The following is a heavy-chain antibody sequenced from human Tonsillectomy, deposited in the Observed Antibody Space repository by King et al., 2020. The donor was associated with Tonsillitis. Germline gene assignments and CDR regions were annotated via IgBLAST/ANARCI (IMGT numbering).Heavy chain of an antibody. CDR1: GGSISRGGYS. V-gene: IGHV4-30-2*01. CDR2: ISLIGST. J-gene: IGHJ5*02. D-gene: IGHD3/OR15-3a*01. CDR3: ARVGLLFRFDP. Sequence: QLHESASRLVKPSQTLSLTCAVSGGSISRGGYSWGWIRQTPGKGLEYIGYISLIGSTTYNPSLKSLVTISADRSKNQFSLTLSSVTAAYTAVYYCARVGLLFRFDPWGPGTLVTVSS.